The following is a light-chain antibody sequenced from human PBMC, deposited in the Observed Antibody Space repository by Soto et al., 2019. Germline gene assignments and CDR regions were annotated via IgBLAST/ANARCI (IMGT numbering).Light chain of an antibody. CDR2: ATP. CDR1: QYVGSSF. V-gene: IGKV3-20*01. Sequence: EIVLTQSPGTLSLSPGERATLSCRASQYVGSSFLAWYQHKPGQAPRLLMYATPGRATGIPDRFSASGSGTDFTLTINRLEPEDCAVYYCQQSGRTFGPGTKLEMK. J-gene: IGKJ2*01. CDR3: QQSGRT.